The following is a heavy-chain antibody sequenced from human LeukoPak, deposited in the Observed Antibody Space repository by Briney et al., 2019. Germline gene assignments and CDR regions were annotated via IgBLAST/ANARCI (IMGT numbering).Heavy chain of an antibody. CDR1: GFTFTNYA. Sequence: PGGSLRLSCSAPGFTFTNYAMHWVRQAPRKGLEYVSDISSNGGITYYADSVKGRFTVSRDNSKNMLYLQMNSLRAEDTAVYYCVKDKYPVVVAATLDYWGQGILVTVSS. CDR2: ISSNGGIT. J-gene: IGHJ4*02. V-gene: IGHV3-64D*09. D-gene: IGHD2-15*01. CDR3: VKDKYPVVVAATLDY.